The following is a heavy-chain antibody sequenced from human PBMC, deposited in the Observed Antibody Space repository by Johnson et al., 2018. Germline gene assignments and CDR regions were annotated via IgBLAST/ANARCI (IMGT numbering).Heavy chain of an antibody. Sequence: QVQLQESGPGLVKPSETLSLTCTVSGGSISSYWWSWIRQPPGKGLEYIGYVYHSGSTIYNPSLESRVTISRDTSKNQFSLKLRSVTAADTAMYYCARGGEYFQDWGQGTLVTVSS. V-gene: IGHV4-59*01. CDR2: VYHSGST. CDR1: GGSISSYW. J-gene: IGHJ1*01. D-gene: IGHD6-25*01. CDR3: ARGGEYFQD.